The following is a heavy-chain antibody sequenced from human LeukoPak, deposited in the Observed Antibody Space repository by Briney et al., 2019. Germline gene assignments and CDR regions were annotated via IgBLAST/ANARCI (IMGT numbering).Heavy chain of an antibody. V-gene: IGHV3-30-3*01. Sequence: GGSLRLSCAASGFTFSSYAMHWVRQAPGKGLEWVAVISYDGSNKHYADSVKGRFTISRDNSKNTLYLQMNSLRAEDTAVYYCARVQSSGWYTNYYYGMDVWGQGTTVTVSS. CDR2: ISYDGSNK. J-gene: IGHJ6*02. D-gene: IGHD6-13*01. CDR3: ARVQSSGWYTNYYYGMDV. CDR1: GFTFSSYA.